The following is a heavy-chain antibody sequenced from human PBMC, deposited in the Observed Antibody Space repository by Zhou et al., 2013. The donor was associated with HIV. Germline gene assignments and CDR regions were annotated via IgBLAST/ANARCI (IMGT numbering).Heavy chain of an antibody. CDR2: VIPVFGTT. V-gene: IGHV1-69*05. D-gene: IGHD3-22*01. Sequence: QVQLEQSGAEVKNPWSSVRVSCKASGGTFSSFAISWVRQAPGQGLEWMGGVIPVFGTTNYAQKFQGRITITTDKSTTTAYMELSSLRSEDTALYYCAIGPSSRYYYDSSGYYNFDSWGQGTLVTVSS. CDR1: GGTFSSFA. CDR3: AIGPSSRYYYDSSGYYNFDS. J-gene: IGHJ4*02.